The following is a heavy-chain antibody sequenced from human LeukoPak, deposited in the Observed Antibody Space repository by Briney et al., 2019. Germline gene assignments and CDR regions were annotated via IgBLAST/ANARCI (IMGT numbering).Heavy chain of an antibody. V-gene: IGHV3-9*01. Sequence: GRSLRLSCAASGFTFDDYAMHWVRQAPGKGLEWVSGISWNSGSIGYADSVKGRFTISRDNAKNSLYLQMNSLRAEDTALYYCAKALWGAGAEGAFDIWGQGTMVTVSS. J-gene: IGHJ3*02. CDR3: AKALWGAGAEGAFDI. D-gene: IGHD3-16*01. CDR1: GFTFDDYA. CDR2: ISWNSGSI.